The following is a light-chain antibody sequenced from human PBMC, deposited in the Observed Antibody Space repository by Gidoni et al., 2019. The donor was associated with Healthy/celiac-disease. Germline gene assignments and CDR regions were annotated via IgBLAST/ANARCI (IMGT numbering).Light chain of an antibody. V-gene: IGLV1-40*01. CDR2: GNS. CDR1: SSNIGAGYD. Sequence: HSVLTQPPSVSGAPGQRVTISCTGSSSNIGAGYDVNWYQQLPGTAPKLLIYGNSNRPSGVPDRFSGSKSGTSASLAITGLQAEDEADYYCQSYDSSLSGSGVFGGGTKLTVL. CDR3: QSYDSSLSGSGV. J-gene: IGLJ2*01.